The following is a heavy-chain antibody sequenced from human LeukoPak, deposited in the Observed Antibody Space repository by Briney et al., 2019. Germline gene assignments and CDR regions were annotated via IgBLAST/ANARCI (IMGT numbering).Heavy chain of an antibody. CDR1: GGSISSYY. D-gene: IGHD3-10*01. V-gene: IGHV4-59*01. CDR2: IYYSGST. Sequence: SETLSLTCTVSGGSISSYYWSWLRQPPGKGLEWIGYIYYSGSTNYNPSLKSRVTISVHTSNHQFSLKLSSVTAADTAVYYCARDRMGSGSYFPCFDPWGQGTLVTVSS. J-gene: IGHJ5*02. CDR3: ARDRMGSGSYFPCFDP.